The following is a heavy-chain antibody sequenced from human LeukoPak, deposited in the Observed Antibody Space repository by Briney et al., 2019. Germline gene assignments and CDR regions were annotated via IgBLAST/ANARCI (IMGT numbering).Heavy chain of an antibody. Sequence: PGGSLRLSCAASGFTFSSYSMNWVRQAPGKGLEWVSSISSSSSYIYYADSVKGRFTISRDNAKNSLYLQMNSLRAEDTAVYYCARVLRTFGAFDIWGQGTMVTVSS. CDR2: ISSSSSYI. D-gene: IGHD3-16*01. J-gene: IGHJ3*02. CDR1: GFTFSSYS. CDR3: ARVLRTFGAFDI. V-gene: IGHV3-21*01.